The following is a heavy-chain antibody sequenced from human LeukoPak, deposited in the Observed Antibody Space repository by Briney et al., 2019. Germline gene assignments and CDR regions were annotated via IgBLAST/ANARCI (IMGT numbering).Heavy chain of an antibody. CDR1: GYTFITYG. J-gene: IGHJ4*02. CDR3: ARDLYYYDSSGYYPLGY. V-gene: IGHV1-18*01. CDR2: ISADNGNT. Sequence: ASVKVSCKTSGYTFITYGIGWVRQAPGQGLEWMGWISADNGNTHYAQKFQGRVTLTTDTSTSTASMDLKSLRSDDTAVYYCARDLYYYDSSGYYPLGYWGQGTQVTVSS. D-gene: IGHD3-22*01.